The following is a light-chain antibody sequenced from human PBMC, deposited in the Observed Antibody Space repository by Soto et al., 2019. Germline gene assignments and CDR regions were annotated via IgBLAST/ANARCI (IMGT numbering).Light chain of an antibody. CDR2: AAS. Sequence: DIQMTQSPSSLGASVGDRVTISCRARQGIANYLAWYQQKPGEVPKLLIFAASTLHSGVSSRFTGSGSGTEFTLTISSLQPEDVATYYCQKYNWPPFTFGPGTKVEIK. V-gene: IGKV1-27*01. J-gene: IGKJ3*01. CDR3: QKYNWPPFT. CDR1: QGIANY.